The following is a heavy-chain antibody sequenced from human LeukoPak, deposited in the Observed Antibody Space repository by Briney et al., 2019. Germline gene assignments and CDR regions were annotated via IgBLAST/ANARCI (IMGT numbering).Heavy chain of an antibody. CDR3: ARRANVLRYFDSYYFDY. J-gene: IGHJ4*02. CDR2: INHSGST. Sequence: SETLSLTCAVYGGSFSGYYWSWIRQPPGKGLEWIGEINHSGSTNYNPSLKSRVTISVDTSKNQFSLELSSVTAADTAVYYCARRANVLRYFDSYYFDYWGQGTLVTVSS. V-gene: IGHV4-34*01. CDR1: GGSFSGYY. D-gene: IGHD3-9*01.